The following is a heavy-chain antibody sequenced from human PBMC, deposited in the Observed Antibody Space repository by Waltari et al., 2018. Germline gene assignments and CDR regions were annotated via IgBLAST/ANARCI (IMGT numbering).Heavy chain of an antibody. J-gene: IGHJ4*02. Sequence: QVHLVESGGGVVQPGRSLRLSCAASGFTLISYGIHWVRQAPGKGLEWVAVIWYDGTNTYYGDSVKGRFTISRDNSKNTVFLQMNSLRVEDTAVYYCARGVVVAPPDYWGQGTLVTVSS. CDR3: ARGVVVAPPDY. CDR1: GFTLISYG. D-gene: IGHD2-15*01. V-gene: IGHV3-33*01. CDR2: IWYDGTNT.